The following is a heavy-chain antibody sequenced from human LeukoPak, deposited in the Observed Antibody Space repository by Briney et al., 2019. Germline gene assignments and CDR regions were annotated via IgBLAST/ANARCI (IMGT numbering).Heavy chain of an antibody. CDR3: ARGPVIDIVVVPAAIGLWFDY. Sequence: PSETLSLTCAVYGGSFSGYYWSWIRQPPGKGLEWIGEINHSGSTNYNPPLKSRVTISVDTSKNQFSLKLSSVTAADTAVYYCARGPVIDIVVVPAAIGLWFDYWGQGTLVTVSS. CDR2: INHSGST. D-gene: IGHD2-2*02. V-gene: IGHV4-34*01. J-gene: IGHJ4*02. CDR1: GGSFSGYY.